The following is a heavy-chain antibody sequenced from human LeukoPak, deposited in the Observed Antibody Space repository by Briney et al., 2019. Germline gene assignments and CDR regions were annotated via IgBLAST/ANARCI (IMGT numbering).Heavy chain of an antibody. CDR3: ARDKGLAAAGHWYFDL. Sequence: SETLSLTCTVSGGSISSYYWSWIRQPPGKGLEWIGYIYYSGSTNYNPSLKSRVTISVATSKNQFSLKLSSVTAADTAVYYCARDKGLAAAGHWYFDLWGRGTLVTVSS. D-gene: IGHD6-13*01. CDR1: GGSISSYY. CDR2: IYYSGST. V-gene: IGHV4-59*01. J-gene: IGHJ2*01.